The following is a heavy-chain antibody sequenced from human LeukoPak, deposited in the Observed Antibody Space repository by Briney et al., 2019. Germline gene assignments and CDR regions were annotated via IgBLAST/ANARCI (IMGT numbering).Heavy chain of an antibody. CDR1: GGSINTYY. CDR2: IYYSGST. J-gene: IGHJ4*02. CDR3: ARDEGDY. Sequence: SETLSLTCTVSGGSINTYYWSWIRQPPGKGLEWIGYIYYSGSTYYNPSLKSRVTISVDTSKNQFSLKLSSVTAADTAVYYCARDEGDYWGQGTLVTVSS. V-gene: IGHV4-59*12.